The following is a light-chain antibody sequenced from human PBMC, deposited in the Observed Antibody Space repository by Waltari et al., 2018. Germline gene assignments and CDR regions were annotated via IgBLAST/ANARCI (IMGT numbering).Light chain of an antibody. J-gene: IGKJ4*01. Sequence: DIQMTQSPSSLSASVGDRVTITCRASQNIDNFLNWFQQKPGKAPKLLIYATSNLQTGVPSRFSGSGSGTDFALTISSLQPEDFATYDCQQSYSLFALTFGGGTKVEI. V-gene: IGKV1-39*01. CDR1: QNIDNF. CDR3: QQSYSLFALT. CDR2: ATS.